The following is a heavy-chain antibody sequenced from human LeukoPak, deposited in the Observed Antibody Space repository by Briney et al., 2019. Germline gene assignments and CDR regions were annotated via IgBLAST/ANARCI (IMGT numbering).Heavy chain of an antibody. V-gene: IGHV3-48*03. D-gene: IGHD3-10*01. Sequence: PGGSLRLSCAASGFTFSSYEMNWVRQAPGKGLEWVSYISSSGSTIYYADSVKGRFTISRDNAKNSLYLQMNSLRAEDTALYYCAKAPLYGSGSFFDYWGQGTLVTVSS. CDR3: AKAPLYGSGSFFDY. CDR1: GFTFSSYE. CDR2: ISSSGSTI. J-gene: IGHJ4*02.